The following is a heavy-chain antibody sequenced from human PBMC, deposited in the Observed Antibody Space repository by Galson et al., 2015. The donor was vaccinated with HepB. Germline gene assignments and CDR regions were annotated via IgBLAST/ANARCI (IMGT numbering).Heavy chain of an antibody. CDR2: ISYDGSNK. CDR1: GFTFSSYG. V-gene: IGHV3-30*18. CDR3: AKLVAWWRADDAFDI. J-gene: IGHJ3*02. Sequence: SLRLSCAASGFTFSSYGMHWVRQAPGKGLEWVAVISYDGSNKYYADSVKGRFTISRDNSKNTLYLQMNSLRAEDTAVYYCAKLVAWWRADDAFDIWGQGTMVTVSS. D-gene: IGHD2-15*01.